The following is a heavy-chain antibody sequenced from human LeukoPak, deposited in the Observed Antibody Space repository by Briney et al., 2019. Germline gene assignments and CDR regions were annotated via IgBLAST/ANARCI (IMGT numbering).Heavy chain of an antibody. Sequence: PSQTLSLTCTVSGGSISSGGYYWSWIRQHPGKGLEWIGYIYYSGSTYYNPSLKSRVTISVDTSKNQFSLKLSSVTAADTAVYYCARHRSFSMVPDYWGQGTLVTVSS. D-gene: IGHD3-10*01. V-gene: IGHV4-31*03. CDR2: IYYSGST. CDR3: ARHRSFSMVPDY. J-gene: IGHJ4*02. CDR1: GGSISSGGYY.